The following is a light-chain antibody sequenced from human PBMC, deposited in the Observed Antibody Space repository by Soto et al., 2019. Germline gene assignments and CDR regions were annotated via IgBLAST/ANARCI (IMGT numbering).Light chain of an antibody. J-gene: IGLJ1*01. CDR2: EVS. CDR3: SSYTSSTTSYV. CDR1: TSDVGGYNY. V-gene: IGLV2-14*01. Sequence: QSVLTQPASVSGSPGQSITISCTGATSDVGGYNYVSWYQKHPGKAPKLMIYEVSHRPSGVSNRFSGSKSANTASLTISGLQAEDEADYYCSSYTSSTTSYVFGTGTKLTVL.